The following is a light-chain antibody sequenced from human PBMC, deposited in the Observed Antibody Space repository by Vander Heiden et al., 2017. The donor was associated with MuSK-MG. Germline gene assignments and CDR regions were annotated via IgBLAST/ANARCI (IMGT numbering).Light chain of an antibody. V-gene: IGLV1-40*01. CDR3: QSYDSSLSGYVV. CDR2: GNS. J-gene: IGLJ2*01. Sequence: QSVLTQPPAVSGAPGQRVTISCTGSSSNIGAGYDVHWYQQLPGTAPKLLIYGNSNRPSGVPDRFSGSKSGTSATLASTWLQAEYEADYYCQSYDSSLSGYVVFGGGTKLTVL. CDR1: SSNIGAGYD.